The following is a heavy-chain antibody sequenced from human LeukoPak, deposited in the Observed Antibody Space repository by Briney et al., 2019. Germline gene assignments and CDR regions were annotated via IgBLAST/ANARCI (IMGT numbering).Heavy chain of an antibody. V-gene: IGHV5-51*01. CDR3: SSLSNSSGWFWYFDV. CDR2: IYPGDSDT. CDR1: GYSLPSFW. Sequence: GESLKISCKGSGYSLPSFWLGWVRQIPGKGLELMGIIYPGDSDTRYSPPFQGQVTISAHNSISTAYQPWISLKAADTAMYYCSSLSNSSGWFWYFDVWGRGTLVTVSS. D-gene: IGHD6-19*01. J-gene: IGHJ2*01.